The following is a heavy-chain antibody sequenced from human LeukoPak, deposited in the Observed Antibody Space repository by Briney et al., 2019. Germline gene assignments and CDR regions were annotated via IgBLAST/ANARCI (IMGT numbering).Heavy chain of an antibody. V-gene: IGHV4-39*01. CDR1: GGLITSAIHY. D-gene: IGHD1-26*01. CDR3: ARGVGVGSYYYYYYMDV. CDR2: IYYNGIT. J-gene: IGHJ6*03. Sequence: SETLSLTCSVSGGLITSAIHYWAWIRQPPGQGLEWIASIYYNGITYYNASLESRVTMSVDTSRNQFSPKLSSVTAADTAVYYCARGVGVGSYYYYYYMDVWGKGTTVTVSS.